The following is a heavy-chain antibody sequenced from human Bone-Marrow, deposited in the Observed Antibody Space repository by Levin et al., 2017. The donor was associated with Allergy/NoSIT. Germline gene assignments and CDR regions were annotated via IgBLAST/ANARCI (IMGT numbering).Heavy chain of an antibody. Sequence: SETLSLTCTVSGGSVTAYYWTWIRQPPGKGLEWIGHIYHSGSADYNPSLRSRVAMSIDTSRNQFSLKLKSVTAADTAVYFCARGPRAALDYWGQGTLVTVSS. CDR1: GGSVTAYY. CDR2: IYHSGSA. V-gene: IGHV4-59*02. J-gene: IGHJ4*02. CDR3: ARGPRAALDY.